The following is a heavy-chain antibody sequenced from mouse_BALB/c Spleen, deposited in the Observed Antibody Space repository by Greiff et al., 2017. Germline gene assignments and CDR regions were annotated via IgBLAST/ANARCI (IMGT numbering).Heavy chain of an antibody. V-gene: IGHV14-1*02. D-gene: IGHD1-1*01. CDR2: IDPENGNT. Sequence: EVQLQQSGAELVRPGALVKLSCKASGFNIKDYYMHWVKQRPEQGLEWIGWIDPENGNTIYDPKFQGKASITADTSSNTAYLQRSSLTSEDTAVYYCARNGYYGSSPAWFAYWGQGTLVTVSA. CDR1: GFNIKDYY. CDR3: ARNGYYGSSPAWFAY. J-gene: IGHJ3*01.